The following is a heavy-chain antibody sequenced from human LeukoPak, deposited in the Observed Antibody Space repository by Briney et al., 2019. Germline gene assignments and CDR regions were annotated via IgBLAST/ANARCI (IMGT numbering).Heavy chain of an antibody. V-gene: IGHV4-39*07. CDR2: IYYSGSA. D-gene: IGHD4-17*01. Sequence: SETLSLTCTVSGGSISSSSYYWGWIRQPPGQGLEWIGSIYYSGSAYYNPSLKSRVTISVDTSKNQFSLKLSSVTAADTAVYYCARAGDYGDYADAFDAWGQGTMVTVSS. CDR1: GGSISSSSYY. CDR3: ARAGDYGDYADAFDA. J-gene: IGHJ3*01.